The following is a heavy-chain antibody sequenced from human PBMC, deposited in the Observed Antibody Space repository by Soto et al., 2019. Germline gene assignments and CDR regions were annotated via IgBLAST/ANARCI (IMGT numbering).Heavy chain of an antibody. CDR2: INPRNGDT. CDR3: VRGGGVDVVTPTRIVFDY. J-gene: IGHJ4*02. D-gene: IGHD2-21*02. V-gene: IGHV1-2*02. CDR1: GYTFTGNY. Sequence: QVQLVQSGAEVKKPGASVKVSCKVSGYTFTGNYMHWMRQAPGQGPEWMGWINPRNGDTDYAQKFQGRVTITRDTAISTDYMDLGRLTSDDTAIYFCVRGGGVDVVTPTRIVFDYWGQGTLLTVSS.